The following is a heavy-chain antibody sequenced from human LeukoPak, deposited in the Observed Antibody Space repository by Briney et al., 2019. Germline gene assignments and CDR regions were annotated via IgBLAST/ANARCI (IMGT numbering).Heavy chain of an antibody. CDR2: IYYSGNT. J-gene: IGHJ4*01. Sequence: WETLNLTCAVSGGSISGSSYFWGWIRQPPGKGLEWIGSIYYSGNTYYNPSLKIRVTISVDTSKNQFSLKLSSVTAADTAVYYCARLKEGIDYWGHATMVTVSS. CDR3: ARLKEGIDY. D-gene: IGHD3-10*01. V-gene: IGHV4-39*01. CDR1: GGSISGSSYF.